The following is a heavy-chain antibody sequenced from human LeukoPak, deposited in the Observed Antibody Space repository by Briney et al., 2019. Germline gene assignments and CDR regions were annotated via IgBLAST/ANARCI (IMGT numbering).Heavy chain of an antibody. Sequence: PSETLSLTCTVSGGSISSSSYYWGWIRRPPGKGLEWIGSIYYSGSTYYNPSLKSRVTISVDTSKNQFSLKLSSVTAADTAVYYCARADGDYTRYYFDYWGQGTLVTVSS. CDR1: GGSISSSSYY. CDR2: IYYSGST. V-gene: IGHV4-39*07. J-gene: IGHJ4*02. CDR3: ARADGDYTRYYFDY. D-gene: IGHD4-17*01.